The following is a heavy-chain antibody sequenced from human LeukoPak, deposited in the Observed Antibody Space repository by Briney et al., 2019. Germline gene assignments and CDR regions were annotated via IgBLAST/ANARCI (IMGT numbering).Heavy chain of an antibody. V-gene: IGHV1-2*02. J-gene: IGHJ3*02. Sequence: ASVKVSCKASGYTFTGYYIHWVRQAPGQGLEWMGWINPNSAGTNYAQIFQGRVTMTRDTSINTAYMELSRLRSDDTAVYYCARGVRGGSYSAFDIWGQGTMVTVSS. CDR2: INPNSAGT. D-gene: IGHD1-26*01. CDR3: ARGVRGGSYSAFDI. CDR1: GYTFTGYY.